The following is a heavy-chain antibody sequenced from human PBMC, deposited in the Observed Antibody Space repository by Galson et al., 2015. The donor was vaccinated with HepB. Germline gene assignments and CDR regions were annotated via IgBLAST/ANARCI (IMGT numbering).Heavy chain of an antibody. J-gene: IGHJ5*02. D-gene: IGHD1-1*01. Sequence: SVKVSCKASGGTFSSYTISWVRQAPGQGLEWMGRIIPILGIANYAQKFQGRVTITADKSTSTAYMELSSLRSEDTAVYYCARGRGPPSVRPGGEDWFDPWGQGTLVTVSS. CDR1: GGTFSSYT. V-gene: IGHV1-69*02. CDR3: ARGRGPPSVRPGGEDWFDP. CDR2: IIPILGIA.